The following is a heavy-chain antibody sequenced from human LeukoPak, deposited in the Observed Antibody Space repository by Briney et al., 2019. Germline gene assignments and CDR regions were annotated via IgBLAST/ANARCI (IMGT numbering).Heavy chain of an antibody. V-gene: IGHV4-30-4*08. CDR1: GGSISSAGYY. CDR2: IFYSGST. CDR3: ARRSSSGWVDY. J-gene: IGHJ4*02. Sequence: RASQSLSLTCTVSGGSISSAGYYWSRLPPRPGMGLEWIGYIFYSGSTNYSPSLKSPVTISVDTSKSQFSLKVSSVTAADTAVYYCARRSSSGWVDYWGQGTLVTVSS. D-gene: IGHD6-19*01.